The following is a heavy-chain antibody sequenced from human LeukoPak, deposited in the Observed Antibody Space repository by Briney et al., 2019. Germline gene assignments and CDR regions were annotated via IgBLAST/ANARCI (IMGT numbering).Heavy chain of an antibody. CDR1: GFTFSNHG. Sequence: GGSLRLSCAASGFTFSNHGMLWVRQAPGKGLEWVAFIRYDGSNQYYADSVKGRFTISRDSSKNTLYLQMNSLRDEDTAVYYCAKEVGVTTRGSFAYWGQGTPVTVSS. J-gene: IGHJ4*02. CDR2: IRYDGSNQ. V-gene: IGHV3-30*02. D-gene: IGHD1-26*01. CDR3: AKEVGVTTRGSFAY.